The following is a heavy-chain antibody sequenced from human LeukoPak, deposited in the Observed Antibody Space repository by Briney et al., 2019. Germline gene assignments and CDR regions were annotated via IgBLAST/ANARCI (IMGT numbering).Heavy chain of an antibody. CDR3: VRDKDYGFDY. CDR2: ITSSSSAI. D-gene: IGHD4/OR15-4a*01. V-gene: IGHV3-48*02. CDR1: GFTFSSYS. J-gene: IGHJ4*02. Sequence: GGSLRLSCAASGFTFSSYSMNWVRQAPGKGLEWVSYITSSSSAIYYADSVKGRFTISRDNAKNSLYLQMNSLRDEDTAVYYCVRDKDYGFDYWGQGTLVTVSS.